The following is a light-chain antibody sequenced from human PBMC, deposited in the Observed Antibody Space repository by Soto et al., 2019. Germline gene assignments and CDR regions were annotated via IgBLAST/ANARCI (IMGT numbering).Light chain of an antibody. V-gene: IGLV2-14*01. CDR1: NSDIGAYNF. CDR2: EVS. J-gene: IGLJ3*02. CDR3: SSYRSSSTPV. Sequence: QSALTQLASVSGSPGQSITISCAGTNSDIGAYNFVSWYQQLPGKAPKLIIYEVSHRPSGISNRFSGSKSGNSASLSISWLQPDDESYYYCSSYRSSSTPVFGGGTKLTVL.